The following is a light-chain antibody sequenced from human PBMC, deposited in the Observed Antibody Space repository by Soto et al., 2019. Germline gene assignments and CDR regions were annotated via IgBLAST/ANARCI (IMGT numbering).Light chain of an antibody. CDR3: QQLNSYPPAT. CDR1: QSISGW. CDR2: AAS. Sequence: DIQMTQSPSTLSASVGDRVAMTCRASQSISGWLAWYQQKPGNAPKLLIYAASTLQSGVPSRFSGSGSGTEFTLTTSSMQPEDFATYYCQQLNSYPPATFGQGTRLEIK. J-gene: IGKJ5*01. V-gene: IGKV1-9*01.